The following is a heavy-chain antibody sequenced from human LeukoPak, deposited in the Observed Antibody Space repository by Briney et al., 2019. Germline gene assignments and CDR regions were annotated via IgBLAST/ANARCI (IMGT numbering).Heavy chain of an antibody. J-gene: IGHJ5*02. Sequence: GGSLRLSCAASGFTFSDSAMHWVRQASGKGLEWVGRIRGKASSYATAYAASVKGRFTISRDESKNTAYLQMNTLKIEDTALYYCIRQYPGTGSRFDPWGQGTLVTVSS. V-gene: IGHV3-73*01. CDR2: IRGKASSYAT. CDR3: IRQYPGTGSRFDP. CDR1: GFTFSDSA. D-gene: IGHD1-1*01.